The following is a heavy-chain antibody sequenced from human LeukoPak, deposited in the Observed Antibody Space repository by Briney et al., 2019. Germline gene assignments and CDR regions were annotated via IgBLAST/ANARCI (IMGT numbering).Heavy chain of an antibody. CDR2: IYYSGST. CDR1: GDSISSGGNY. J-gene: IGHJ4*02. D-gene: IGHD5-12*01. V-gene: IGHV4-31*03. CDR3: ARWGNSGYASGYFDY. Sequence: PSETLSLTCTVSGDSISSGGNYWSWLRQHPGKSLEWIGYIYYSGSTYYNPSLKSRLTISVDTSKNQFSLKLSSVTAADTAVYYCARWGNSGYASGYFDYWGQGTLVTVSS.